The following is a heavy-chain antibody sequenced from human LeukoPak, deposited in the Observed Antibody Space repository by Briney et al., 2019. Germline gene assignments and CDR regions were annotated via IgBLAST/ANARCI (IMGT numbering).Heavy chain of an antibody. Sequence: PSETLSLTCAVYGGSFSGYYWSWIRQPPGKGLEWIGEINHSGSTNYNPSLKSRVTISVDTSKNQFSLKLSSVTAADTAVYYCARLRGYSSSWYDYWGQGTLATVSS. CDR2: INHSGST. D-gene: IGHD6-13*01. V-gene: IGHV4-34*01. CDR1: GGSFSGYY. J-gene: IGHJ4*02. CDR3: ARLRGYSSSWYDY.